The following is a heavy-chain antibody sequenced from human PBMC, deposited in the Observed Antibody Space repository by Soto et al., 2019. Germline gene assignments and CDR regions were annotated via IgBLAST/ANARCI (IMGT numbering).Heavy chain of an antibody. V-gene: IGHV4-34*09. Sequence: SETLSLTCAVYGGSFSGYYWNWIRQPPGKGLEWIGEINHSGSTNYNPSLKSRVTISVDTSKNQFSLKLSSVTAADTAVYYCARDSAIYDILTGYYSSPDAFDIWGQGTMVTVSS. D-gene: IGHD3-9*01. CDR3: ARDSAIYDILTGYYSSPDAFDI. CDR2: INHSGST. J-gene: IGHJ3*02. CDR1: GGSFSGYY.